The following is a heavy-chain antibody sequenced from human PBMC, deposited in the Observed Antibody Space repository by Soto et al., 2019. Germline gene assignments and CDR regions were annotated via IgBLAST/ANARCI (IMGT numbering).Heavy chain of an antibody. J-gene: IGHJ1*01. CDR2: IYYSGST. CDR3: ARQDYGDYGY. Sequence: SETLSLTCTVSGGSISSSIYYWGWIRQPPGKGLEWIGSIYYSGSTYYNPSLKSRVTISVDTSKNQFSLKLSSVTAADTAVYYCARQDYGDYGYWGQGTLVTVSS. D-gene: IGHD4-17*01. V-gene: IGHV4-39*01. CDR1: GGSISSSIYY.